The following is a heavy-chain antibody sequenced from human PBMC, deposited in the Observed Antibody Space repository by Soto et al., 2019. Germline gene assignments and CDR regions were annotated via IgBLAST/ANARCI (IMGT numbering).Heavy chain of an antibody. J-gene: IGHJ4*02. CDR3: ARGWSSGWPFDY. V-gene: IGHV4-34*01. D-gene: IGHD6-19*01. Sequence: SATQCVTEAVYGGSFSGYYWSWIRQPPGKGLEWIGEINHSGSTNYNPSLKSRVTISVDTSKNQFSLKLSSVTAADTAVYYCARGWSSGWPFDYWGQGTLVTVSS. CDR2: INHSGST. CDR1: GGSFSGYY.